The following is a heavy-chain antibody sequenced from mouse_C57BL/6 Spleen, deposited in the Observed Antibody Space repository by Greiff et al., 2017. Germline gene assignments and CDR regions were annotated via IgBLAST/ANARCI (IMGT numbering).Heavy chain of an antibody. V-gene: IGHV14-4*01. CDR3: TKAHYGSSYDGNYFDY. CDR1: GFNIKDDY. J-gene: IGHJ2*01. Sequence: VQLQQSGAELVRPGASVKLSCTASGFNIKDDYMHWVKQRPEQGLEWIGWIDPENGDTEYASKFQGKATITADTSSNTAYLQLSSLTSEDTAVYYWTKAHYGSSYDGNYFDYWGQGTTLTVSS. CDR2: IDPENGDT. D-gene: IGHD1-1*01.